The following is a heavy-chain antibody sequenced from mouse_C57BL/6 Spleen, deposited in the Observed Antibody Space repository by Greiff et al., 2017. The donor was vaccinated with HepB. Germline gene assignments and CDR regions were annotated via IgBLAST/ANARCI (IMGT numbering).Heavy chain of an antibody. CDR3: ARPSELGFDY. J-gene: IGHJ2*01. CDR1: GYSITSGYY. D-gene: IGHD4-1*01. CDR2: ISYDGSN. V-gene: IGHV3-6*01. Sequence: DVQLVESGPGLVKPSQSLSLTCSVTGYSITSGYYWNWIRQFPGNKLEWMGYISYDGSNNYNPSLKNRISITRDTSKNQFFLKLNSVTTEDTATYYCARPSELGFDYWGQGTTLTVSS.